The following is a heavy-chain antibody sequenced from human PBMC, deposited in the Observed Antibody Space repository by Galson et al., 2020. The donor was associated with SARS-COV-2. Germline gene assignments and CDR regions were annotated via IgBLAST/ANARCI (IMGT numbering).Heavy chain of an antibody. Sequence: GGSLRLSCAASGLTFSSYTLTWVRQAPGKGLEWVSYISSSSYTISYADSVKGRFTISRDNAKNSLFLQMNSLRAEDTAVYYCASRYCSGGACYLDYWGQGTLVTVS. CDR1: GLTFSSYT. CDR3: ASRYCSGGACYLDY. V-gene: IGHV3-48*04. D-gene: IGHD2-15*01. J-gene: IGHJ4*02. CDR2: ISSSSYTI.